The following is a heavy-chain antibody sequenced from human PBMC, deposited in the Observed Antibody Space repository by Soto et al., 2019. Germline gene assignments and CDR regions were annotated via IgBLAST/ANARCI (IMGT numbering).Heavy chain of an antibody. D-gene: IGHD1-1*01. J-gene: IGHJ4*02. V-gene: IGHV3-15*01. Sequence: PGGSLRLSCAASGFTFSNAWMTWVRQAPGKGLEWVGRIKSNSDGGTTYYAAPVEGRFTISREDSTNTVYLQMNSLKTEDTAVYYCTTTGTIDYWGQGTLVTVS. CDR3: TTTGTIDY. CDR2: IKSNSDGGTT. CDR1: GFTFSNAW.